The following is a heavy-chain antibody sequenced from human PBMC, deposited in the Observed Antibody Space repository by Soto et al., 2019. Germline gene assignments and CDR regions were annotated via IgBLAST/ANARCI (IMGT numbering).Heavy chain of an antibody. CDR2: IYYSGST. D-gene: IGHD3-10*01. CDR1: GGSISSGGYY. Sequence: QVQLQESGPGLVKPSQTLSLTCTVSGGSISSGGYYWSWIRQHPGKGLEWIGYIYYSGSTYYNPSLQSRVTRXXDXSXXQFSLKLSSVTAADTAVYYCARDADGFGAYNWFDPWGQGTLVTVSS. J-gene: IGHJ5*02. CDR3: ARDADGFGAYNWFDP. V-gene: IGHV4-31*03.